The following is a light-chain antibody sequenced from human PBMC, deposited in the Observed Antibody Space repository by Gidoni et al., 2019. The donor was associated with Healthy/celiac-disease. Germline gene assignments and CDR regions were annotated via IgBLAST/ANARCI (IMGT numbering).Light chain of an antibody. J-gene: IGKJ1*01. CDR1: QSISSY. CDR3: QQSYSTPQT. Sequence: DIKMTQSPSSLSASVGDRVIITCRASQSISSYLNWYQQKPGKAPKLLIYAASSLQSGVPSRFSGSGYGTDFTLTISSLQPEDFATYYCQQSYSTPQTFGQGTKVEIK. V-gene: IGKV1-39*01. CDR2: AAS.